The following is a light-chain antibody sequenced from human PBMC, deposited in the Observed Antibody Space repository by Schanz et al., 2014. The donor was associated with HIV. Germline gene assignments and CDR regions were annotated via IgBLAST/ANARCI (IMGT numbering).Light chain of an antibody. Sequence: QSALPQPASVSGSPGQSITISCTGTSSDVGGYNYVSWYQHHPGKAPKLMIYGVSNRPSGVSNRFSGSKSGNTASLTISGLQAEDEADYYCSSYAGSNVVFGGGTKLTVL. V-gene: IGLV2-14*03. CDR1: SSDVGGYNY. CDR3: SSYAGSNVV. CDR2: GVS. J-gene: IGLJ2*01.